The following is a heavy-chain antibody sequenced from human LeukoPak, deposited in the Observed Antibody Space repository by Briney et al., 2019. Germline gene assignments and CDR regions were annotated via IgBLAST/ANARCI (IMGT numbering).Heavy chain of an antibody. J-gene: IGHJ4*02. V-gene: IGHV3-23*01. CDR3: AKSPDYYGSGGLDH. CDR1: GFTFSSYA. Sequence: GGSLRLSCAASGFTFSSYAMSWVRQAPGKGLECVSIISGGGRTYDADSVKGRFTISRDNSKNTLYLQMNSLRAEDTAVYYCAKSPDYYGSGGLDHWGQGTLVSVSS. D-gene: IGHD3-22*01. CDR2: ISGGGRT.